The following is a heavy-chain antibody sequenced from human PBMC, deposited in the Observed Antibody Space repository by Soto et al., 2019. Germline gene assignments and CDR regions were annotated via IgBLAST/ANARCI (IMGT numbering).Heavy chain of an antibody. CDR1: GYTFTGYY. CDR3: ARDRIYSGYDPTTGDV. J-gene: IGHJ6*02. D-gene: IGHD5-12*01. CDR2: INPNSGGT. Sequence: ASVKVSCKASGYTFTGYYMHWVRQAPGQGLEWMGWINPNSGGTNYAQKFQGRVTMTRDTSISTAYMELSRLRSDDTAVYYCARDRIYSGYDPTTGDVRGQGTTVPVYS. V-gene: IGHV1-2*02.